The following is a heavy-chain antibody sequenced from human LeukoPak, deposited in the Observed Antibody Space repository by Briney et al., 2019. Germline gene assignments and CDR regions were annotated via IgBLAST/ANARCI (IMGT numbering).Heavy chain of an antibody. J-gene: IGHJ4*02. V-gene: IGHV4-59*01. CDR3: ARENYYDSNGYLLPFDY. Sequence: SETLSLTCTVSGDSISSYYWSWIRQPPGKGLEWIGYVYYSGTTKYNPPLKSRVTISLDTSMNQFSLKLSSVTAADTAVYYCARENYYDSNGYLLPFDYWGQGTLVTVSS. CDR1: GDSISSYY. CDR2: VYYSGTT. D-gene: IGHD3-22*01.